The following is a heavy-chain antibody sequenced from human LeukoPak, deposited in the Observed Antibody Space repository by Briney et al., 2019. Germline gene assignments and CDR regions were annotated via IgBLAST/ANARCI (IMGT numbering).Heavy chain of an antibody. CDR3: ARDSVVAGYFDY. CDR2: IYTSGST. J-gene: IGHJ4*02. D-gene: IGHD6-13*01. Sequence: SETLSLTCTVSGGSISSGSYYWSWIRQPARKGLEWIGRIYTSGSTNYNPSLKSRVTISVDTSKNQFSLKLSSVTAADTAVYYCARDSVVAGYFDYWGQGTLVTVSS. V-gene: IGHV4-61*02. CDR1: GGSISSGSYY.